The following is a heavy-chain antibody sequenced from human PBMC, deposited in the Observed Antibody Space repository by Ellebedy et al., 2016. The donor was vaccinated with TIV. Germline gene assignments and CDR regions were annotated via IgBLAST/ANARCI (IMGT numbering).Heavy chain of an antibody. CDR3: ARMLSYTSSSFSSFDS. CDR2: ISLDGSST. V-gene: IGHV3-74*01. D-gene: IGHD6-6*01. CDR1: GFTFSSYW. J-gene: IGHJ4*02. Sequence: GESLKISCAASGFTFSSYWMHWVRQVPGTGPVWVSRISLDGSSTAYADSVKGRFTVSRDNAKNTLSLQMNSLRAEDTAVYYCARMLSYTSSSFSSFDSWGQGTLVTVSS.